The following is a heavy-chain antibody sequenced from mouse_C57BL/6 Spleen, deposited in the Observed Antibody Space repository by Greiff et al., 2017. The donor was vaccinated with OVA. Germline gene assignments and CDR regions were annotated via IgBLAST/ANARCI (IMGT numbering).Heavy chain of an antibody. CDR1: GFTFSSYA. J-gene: IGHJ3*01. CDR3: ASPYSNYGGFAY. D-gene: IGHD2-5*01. V-gene: IGHV5-4*01. Sequence: EVQGVESGGGLVKPGGSLKLSCAASGFTFSSYAMSWVRQTPEQRLEWVATISAGGSYTYSPDNVKGRFPISRDNAKNNLYLQMSQLRSDDTAKYDCASPYSNYGGFAYWGQGTLVTVSA. CDR2: ISAGGSYT.